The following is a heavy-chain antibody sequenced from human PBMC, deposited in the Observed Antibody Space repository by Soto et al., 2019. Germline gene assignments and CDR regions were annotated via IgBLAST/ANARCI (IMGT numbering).Heavy chain of an antibody. CDR3: ARGPEGTIFGVVIGGMDV. CDR2: IIPIFGTA. CDR1: GGTFSSYA. D-gene: IGHD3-3*01. J-gene: IGHJ6*02. Sequence: AASVKVSCKASGGTFSSYAISWVRQAPGQGLEWMGGIIPIFGTANYAQKFQGRVTITADKSTSTAYMELRSLRSEDTAVYYCARGPEGTIFGVVIGGMDVWGQGTTVTVSS. V-gene: IGHV1-69*06.